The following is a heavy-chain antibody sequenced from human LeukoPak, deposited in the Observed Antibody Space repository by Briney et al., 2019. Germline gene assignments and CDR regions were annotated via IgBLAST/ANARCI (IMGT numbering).Heavy chain of an antibody. V-gene: IGHV3-66*01. J-gene: IGHJ4*02. Sequence: GGSLRLSCAASGFTVSSNYMSWVRQAPGKGLEWVSGIYSGGSTYYADSVKGRFTISRDNSKNTLYLQMISLRAEDTAVYYCARAAGWGIQLNYWGQGTLVTVSS. D-gene: IGHD5-18*01. CDR1: GFTVSSNY. CDR2: IYSGGST. CDR3: ARAAGWGIQLNY.